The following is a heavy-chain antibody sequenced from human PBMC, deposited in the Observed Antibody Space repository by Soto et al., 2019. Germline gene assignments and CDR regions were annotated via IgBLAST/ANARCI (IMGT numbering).Heavy chain of an antibody. CDR2: ISSSSSYI. V-gene: IGHV3-21*01. CDR1: GFTFSSYS. D-gene: IGHD4-17*01. J-gene: IGHJ4*02. CDR3: ARSAYGDKPGGY. Sequence: GGSLRLSCAASGFTFSSYSMNWVRQAPGKGLEWVSSISSSSSYIYYADSVKGRFTISRDNAKNSLYLQMNSLRAEDTAVYYCARSAYGDKPGGYWGQGTLVTVSS.